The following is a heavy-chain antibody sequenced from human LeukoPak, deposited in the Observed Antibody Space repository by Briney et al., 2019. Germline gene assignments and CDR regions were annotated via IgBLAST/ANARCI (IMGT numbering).Heavy chain of an antibody. J-gene: IGHJ4*02. D-gene: IGHD5-12*01. CDR2: FYYSGST. CDR1: GGSISSYY. V-gene: IGHV4-59*01. Sequence: SETLSLTCTVSGGSISSYYWSWIRQPPGKGLEWIGYFYYSGSTNYNPSLKSRVTISVDTSKNQFSLKLSSVTAVDTAVYYCALGGLRFDYWGQGTLVTVSS. CDR3: ALGGLRFDY.